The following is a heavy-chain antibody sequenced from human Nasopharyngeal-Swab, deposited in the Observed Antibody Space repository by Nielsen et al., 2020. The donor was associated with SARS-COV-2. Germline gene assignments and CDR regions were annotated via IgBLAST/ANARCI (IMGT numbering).Heavy chain of an antibody. CDR1: GYSFTSYW. CDR2: IYPGDSDT. V-gene: IGHV5-51*01. CDR3: ERKQVGYSYGSYYYYMEV. J-gene: IGHJ6*03. Sequence: GESLKISCKGSGYSFTSYWIGWVRQMPGKGLEWMGIIYPGDSDTRYSPSFQGQVTISADKSISTAYLQWSSLKASDTAMYYCERKQVGYSYGSYYYYMEVWGKGTTVTVSS. D-gene: IGHD5-18*01.